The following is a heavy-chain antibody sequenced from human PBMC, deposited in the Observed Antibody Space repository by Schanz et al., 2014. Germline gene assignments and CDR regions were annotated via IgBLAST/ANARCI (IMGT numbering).Heavy chain of an antibody. CDR3: ASGVHVSSLQKGLQF. V-gene: IGHV3-48*01. J-gene: IGHJ1*01. D-gene: IGHD3-10*01. CDR2: IATSSSTR. Sequence: EVQLLESGGGLVRPGGSLRLSCEASGFDFNSYSMNWVRQVPGKGLEWLSYIATSSSTRHYADSVKGRVTISRDNAKNSVSLQMRRLRVEDTAVYYCASGVHVSSLQKGLQFWGRGTLVIGSS. CDR1: GFDFNSYS.